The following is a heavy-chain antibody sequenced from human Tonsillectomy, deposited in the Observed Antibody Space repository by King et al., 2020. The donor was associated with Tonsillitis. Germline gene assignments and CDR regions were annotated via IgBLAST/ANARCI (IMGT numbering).Heavy chain of an antibody. V-gene: IGHV3-30*18. Sequence: QLVQSGGGVVQPGRSLRLSCAASGFTFSSYGMHWVRQAPGKGREWVAVISYDGSNKYYADSVKGRFTISRDNSKNTLYLQMNSLRAEDTAMYYCANDLRNVGVPAPIIHVLDIWGRGTMVTVPS. D-gene: IGHD2-2*01. CDR3: ANDLRNVGVPAPIIHVLDI. CDR1: GFTFSSYG. J-gene: IGHJ3*02. CDR2: ISYDGSNK.